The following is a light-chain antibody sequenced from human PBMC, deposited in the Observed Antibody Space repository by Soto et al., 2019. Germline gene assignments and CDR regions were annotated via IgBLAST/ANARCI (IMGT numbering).Light chain of an antibody. CDR1: RNINRN. V-gene: IGKV3-15*01. J-gene: IGKJ4*01. Sequence: EIVMTQSPATLSVSPGERATLSCRASRNINRNLAWYQQQPRQAPTLLLSSASTRSTGIPARFSGSGSGREFSLTISSLQSEDFAVYYCQQYYDCPPLIFGGGTKLEIK. CDR2: SAS. CDR3: QQYYDCPPLI.